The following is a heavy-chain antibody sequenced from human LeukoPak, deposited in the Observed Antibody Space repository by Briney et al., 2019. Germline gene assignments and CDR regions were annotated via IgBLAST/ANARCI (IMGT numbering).Heavy chain of an antibody. D-gene: IGHD3-10*01. CDR1: GYTFTGYY. Sequence: ASVKVSCTASGYTFTGYYMHWVRQAPGQGLEWMGWINPNSGGTNYAQKFQGRVTMTRDTSISTAYMELSRLRSDDTAVYYCARGNDGSGSPSYYFYYMDVWGKGTTVTVSS. CDR3: ARGNDGSGSPSYYFYYMDV. V-gene: IGHV1-2*02. CDR2: INPNSGGT. J-gene: IGHJ6*03.